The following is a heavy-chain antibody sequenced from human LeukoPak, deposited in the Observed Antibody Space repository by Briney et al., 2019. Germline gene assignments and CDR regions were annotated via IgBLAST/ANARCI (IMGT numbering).Heavy chain of an antibody. Sequence: GASVKVSCKASGYTFTSYDINWVRQATGQGLEWMGWMNPNSGNTGYAQKFQGRVTMTRNTSISTAYMELSSLRSEDTAVYYCARGEYWGPTVTTDYWGQRTLVTVSS. CDR3: ARGEYWGPTVTTDY. V-gene: IGHV1-8*01. CDR1: GYTFTSYD. D-gene: IGHD4-17*01. CDR2: MNPNSGNT. J-gene: IGHJ4*02.